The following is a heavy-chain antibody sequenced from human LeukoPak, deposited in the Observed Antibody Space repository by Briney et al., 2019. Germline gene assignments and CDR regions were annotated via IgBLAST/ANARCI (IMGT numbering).Heavy chain of an antibody. CDR2: INHSGST. CDR1: GGSFSGYY. J-gene: IGHJ4*02. CDR3: ATISAAAFDY. Sequence: PSETLSLTCAVYGGSFSGYYWSWIRQPPGKGPEWIGEINHSGSTNYNPSLKSRVTISVDTSKNQFSLKLSSVTAADTAVYYCATISAAAFDYWGQGTPVTVSS. V-gene: IGHV4-34*01. D-gene: IGHD6-13*01.